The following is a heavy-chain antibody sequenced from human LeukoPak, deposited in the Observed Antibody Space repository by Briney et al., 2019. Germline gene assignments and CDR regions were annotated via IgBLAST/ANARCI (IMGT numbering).Heavy chain of an antibody. D-gene: IGHD2-8*02. CDR2: INHSGST. J-gene: IGHJ1*01. V-gene: IGHV4-34*01. CDR1: GGSFSGYY. Sequence: KSSETLSLTCAVYGGSFSGYYWSWIRQPPGKGLEWIGEINHSGSTNYNPSLKSRVTISVDTSKNQFSLKLSSVTAADTAVYYCARGGGTGGVASSFAYWGQATLLTVYS. CDR3: ARGGGTGGVASSFAY.